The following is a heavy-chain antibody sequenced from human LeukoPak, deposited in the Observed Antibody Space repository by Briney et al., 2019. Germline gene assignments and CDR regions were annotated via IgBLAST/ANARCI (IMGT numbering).Heavy chain of an antibody. Sequence: ASVKVSCKASGSTFTTYDINWVRQATGQGLEWMGWMNPNTGNTGYAQKFQGRVTITRNTSISTAYMELSSLRSEDTAVYYCARADSSSWSYFDYWGQGTLVTVSS. CDR2: MNPNTGNT. CDR1: GSTFTTYD. D-gene: IGHD6-13*01. V-gene: IGHV1-8*03. CDR3: ARADSSSWSYFDY. J-gene: IGHJ4*02.